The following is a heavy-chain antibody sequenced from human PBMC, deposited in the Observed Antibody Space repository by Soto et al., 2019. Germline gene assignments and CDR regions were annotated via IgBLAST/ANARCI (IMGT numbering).Heavy chain of an antibody. CDR3: VKEEGVAVTATYYFDF. D-gene: IGHD2-15*01. V-gene: IGHV3-30*18. CDR2: ISNDGSSK. CDR1: GFTFSNYG. Sequence: QVQLVESGGGVVQPGRSLRLSCAASGFTFSNYGMHWVRQAPGKGLEWVADISNDGSSKKYGDSVNGRFTISRDNSKNSLYLQMNSVRADDTAVYFCVKEEGVAVTATYYFDFWGQGTPVTVSS. J-gene: IGHJ4*02.